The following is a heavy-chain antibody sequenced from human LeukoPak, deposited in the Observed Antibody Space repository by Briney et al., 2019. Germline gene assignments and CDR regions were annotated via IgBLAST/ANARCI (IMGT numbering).Heavy chain of an antibody. Sequence: GGSLRLSCAASGFTVSSNYMSWVRQAPGKGLEWVSAIYTGGSTYYAGSVKGRFTISRDNSKNTLYLQMNSLRAEDTAVYYCARVNHPYQLATGMDVWGQGTTVTVSS. CDR2: IYTGGST. CDR1: GFTVSSNY. D-gene: IGHD1-14*01. J-gene: IGHJ6*02. CDR3: ARVNHPYQLATGMDV. V-gene: IGHV3-66*01.